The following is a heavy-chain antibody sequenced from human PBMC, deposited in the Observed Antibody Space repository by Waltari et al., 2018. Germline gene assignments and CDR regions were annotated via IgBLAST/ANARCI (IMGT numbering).Heavy chain of an antibody. J-gene: IGHJ3*02. CDR2: INPNSGGT. D-gene: IGHD1-26*01. CDR3: ARDRSLYSGSDDAFDI. CDR1: GYTFTGYY. V-gene: IGHV1-2*02. Sequence: QVQLVQSGAEVKKPGASVKVSCKASGYTFTGYYMHWVRQAPGQGLEWMGWINPNSGGTNYAQKFQGRVTMTRDTSISTAYMELSRLRSDDTAVYYCARDRSLYSGSDDAFDIWGQGTMVTVSS.